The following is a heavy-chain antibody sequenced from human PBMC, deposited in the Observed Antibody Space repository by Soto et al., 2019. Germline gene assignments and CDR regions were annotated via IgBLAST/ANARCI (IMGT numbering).Heavy chain of an antibody. V-gene: IGHV6-1*01. D-gene: IGHD5-12*01. Sequence: IASGRVSSNAASWNWVRQSPSKNLEWLGRTYFRSKWYNDYAVSVKSRIIINPDTSNNQFSLQLNSVTPEDTAVYFCAKGDNLGPKTGYAFDPWGQG. CDR1: SGRVSSNAAS. CDR3: AKGDNLGPKTGYAFDP. J-gene: IGHJ5*02. CDR2: TYFRSKWYN.